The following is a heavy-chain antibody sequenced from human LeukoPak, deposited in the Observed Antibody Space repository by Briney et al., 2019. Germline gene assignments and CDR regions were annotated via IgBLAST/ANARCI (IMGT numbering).Heavy chain of an antibody. Sequence: GGSLRLSCAASGFTFSSYSMNWVRQAPGKGLEWVSVIYSGGSTYYADSVKGRFTISRDNSKNTLYLQMNSLRAEDTAVYYCARGRERWLPLDVWGKGTTVTVSS. V-gene: IGHV3-53*01. CDR3: ARGRERWLPLDV. CDR1: GFTFSSYS. D-gene: IGHD5-24*01. CDR2: IYSGGST. J-gene: IGHJ6*04.